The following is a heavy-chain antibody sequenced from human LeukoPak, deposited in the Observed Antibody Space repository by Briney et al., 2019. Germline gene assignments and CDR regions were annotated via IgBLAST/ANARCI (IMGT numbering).Heavy chain of an antibody. CDR2: MNPNSGNT. CDR3: ARVRRGYSYGYYFDY. V-gene: IGHV1-8*03. Sequence: ASVKVSCKASGYTFTSYDINWVRQAPGQGLEWMGWMNPNSGNTGYAQKFQGRVTITRNTSISTAYMELSRLRSEDTAVYYCARVRRGYSYGYYFDYWGERALVTVSS. D-gene: IGHD5-18*01. J-gene: IGHJ4*02. CDR1: GYTFTSYD.